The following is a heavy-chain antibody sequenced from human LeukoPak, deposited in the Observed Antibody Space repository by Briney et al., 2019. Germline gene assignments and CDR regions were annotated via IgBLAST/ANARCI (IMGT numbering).Heavy chain of an antibody. V-gene: IGHV3-9*01. D-gene: IGHD6-13*01. J-gene: IGHJ4*02. Sequence: GGSLRLSCAASGFTFDDYAMHWVRQAPGKGLEWVSGISWNSGSKGYADSVKGRFTISRDNAKNSLYLQMNSLRAEDTAVYYCAKRGIAAAASFDFWGQGTLVTVSS. CDR1: GFTFDDYA. CDR3: AKRGIAAAASFDF. CDR2: ISWNSGSK.